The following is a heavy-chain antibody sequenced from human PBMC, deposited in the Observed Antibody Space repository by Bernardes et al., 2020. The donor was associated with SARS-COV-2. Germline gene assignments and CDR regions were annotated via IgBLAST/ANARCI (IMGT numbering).Heavy chain of an antibody. Sequence: GGSLRLSCAASGFTFSSYWMSWVHQAPGKGLEWVANIKQDGSEKYYVDSVKGRFTISRDNAKNSLYLQMNSLRAEDTAVYYCARDQPWIAAAYYYYGMDVWGQGTTVTVSS. CDR3: ARDQPWIAAAYYYYGMDV. CDR2: IKQDGSEK. CDR1: GFTFSSYW. J-gene: IGHJ6*02. V-gene: IGHV3-7*01. D-gene: IGHD6-13*01.